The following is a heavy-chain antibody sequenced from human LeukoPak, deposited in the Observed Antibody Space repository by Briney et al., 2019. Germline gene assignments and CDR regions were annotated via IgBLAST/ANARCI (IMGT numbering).Heavy chain of an antibody. CDR2: ISWNSGSI. V-gene: IGHV3-9*01. CDR3: AKSGHYSSSWFGVYYYYMDV. CDR1: GFTFDDYA. D-gene: IGHD6-13*01. Sequence: GGSLRLSCAASGFTFDDYAMHWVRQAPGKGLEWVSGISWNSGSIGYADSVKGRFTISRDNAKNSLYPQMNSLRAEDTALYYCAKSGHYSSSWFGVYYYYMDVWGKGTTVTISS. J-gene: IGHJ6*03.